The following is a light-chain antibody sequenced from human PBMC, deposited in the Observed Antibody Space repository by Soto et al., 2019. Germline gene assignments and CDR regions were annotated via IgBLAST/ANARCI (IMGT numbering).Light chain of an antibody. J-gene: IGLJ2*01. CDR1: SSDVGTYNL. CDR3: CSYAGDSTVV. V-gene: IGLV2-23*02. Sequence: QSVLTQPASVSGSPGQSITISCTSSDVGTYNLVSWYQHHPGKAPKIMIYDVSKRPSGVSDRFSGSKSGNTASLTISGLQAEDAADYYCCSYAGDSTVVFVGGTKLTVL. CDR2: DVS.